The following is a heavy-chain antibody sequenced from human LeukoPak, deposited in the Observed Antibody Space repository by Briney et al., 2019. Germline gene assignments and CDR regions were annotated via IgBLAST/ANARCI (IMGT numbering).Heavy chain of an antibody. V-gene: IGHV1-3*01. J-gene: IGHJ5*02. D-gene: IGHD6-19*01. CDR3: ARDFGSSSGYYWFDP. Sequence: ASVKVSFKASGYIFTAYAIHWVRQAPGQGDEWMGWINAGNGITKYSQKFQGRVTITRDTAARTVYMELSSLRSEDTALYYCARDFGSSSGYYWFDPWGQGTLVTVSS. CDR2: INAGNGIT. CDR1: GYIFTAYA.